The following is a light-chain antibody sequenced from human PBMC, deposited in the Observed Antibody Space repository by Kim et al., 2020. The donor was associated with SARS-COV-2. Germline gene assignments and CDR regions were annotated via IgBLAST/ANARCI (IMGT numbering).Light chain of an antibody. V-gene: IGKV3-11*01. Sequence: IVLTQSPATLSLSPGERATLSCRASQSVSSYLAWYQQKPGKAPRLLIYDASNRATGIPARFSGSGSGTDFTLTISSLEPEDFAVYYCHRRSNWPPRLTFGGGTKVDIK. CDR3: HRRSNWPPRLT. CDR2: DAS. J-gene: IGKJ4*01. CDR1: QSVSSY.